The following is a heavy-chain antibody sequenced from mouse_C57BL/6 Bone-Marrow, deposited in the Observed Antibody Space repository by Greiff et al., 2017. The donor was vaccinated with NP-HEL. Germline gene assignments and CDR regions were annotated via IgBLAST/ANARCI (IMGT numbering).Heavy chain of an antibody. V-gene: IGHV1-82*01. D-gene: IGHD2-4*01. CDR2: IYPGDGDT. CDR1: GFAFSSSW. Sequence: VQLQQSGPELVKPGASVKISCTASGFAFSSSWMNWVKQRPGKGLEWIGRIYPGDGDTNYNGKFKGKATLTADKSSSTAYLRLSSLTSEDSAVYFCERDDYDDAMDYWGQGTSVTVSS. CDR3: ERDDYDDAMDY. J-gene: IGHJ4*01.